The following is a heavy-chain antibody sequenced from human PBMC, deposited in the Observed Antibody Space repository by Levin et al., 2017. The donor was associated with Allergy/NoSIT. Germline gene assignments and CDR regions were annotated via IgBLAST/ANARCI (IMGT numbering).Heavy chain of an antibody. V-gene: IGHV4-59*08. Sequence: KPSETLSLTCSVSGGAISGYYWSWIRQPPGKGLEWIGHIYYSGSTNYNPSLKSRVTISVDTSKNQFSLKVSSVTAADTAVYYCARLQGGGSHTRGFDYWGQGALVTVSS. J-gene: IGHJ4*02. CDR1: GGAISGYY. D-gene: IGHD1-26*01. CDR3: ARLQGGGSHTRGFDY. CDR2: IYYSGST.